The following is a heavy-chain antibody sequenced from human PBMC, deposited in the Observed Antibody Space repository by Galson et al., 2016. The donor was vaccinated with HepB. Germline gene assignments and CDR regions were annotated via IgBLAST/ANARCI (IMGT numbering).Heavy chain of an antibody. CDR3: ARYGGSAGMH. D-gene: IGHD3-16*01. V-gene: IGHV4-59*08. CDR1: GGPISGAY. CDR2: MRDSGNT. Sequence: SETLSLTCSVSGGPISGAYWSWTRQPPGKGLEWIAYMRDSGNTNYNPPLKSRVTISVDTSINQFSLRLSSVTAGDTAVYYCARYGGSAGMHWGQGTLVTVSS. J-gene: IGHJ1*01.